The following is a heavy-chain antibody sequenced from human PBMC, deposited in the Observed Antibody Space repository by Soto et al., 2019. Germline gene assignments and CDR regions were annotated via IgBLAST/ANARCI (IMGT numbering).Heavy chain of an antibody. CDR3: ARDLGPDYYYGMDV. D-gene: IGHD7-27*01. J-gene: IGHJ6*02. V-gene: IGHV1-69*13. CDR2: IIPIFGTA. Sequence: ASVKVSCKASGGTFSSYAISWVRQAPGQGLEWMGGIIPIFGTANYAQKFQGRVTITADESTSTAYMELSSLRSEDTAVYYCARDLGPDYYYGMDVWGQGTTVTVSS. CDR1: GGTFSSYA.